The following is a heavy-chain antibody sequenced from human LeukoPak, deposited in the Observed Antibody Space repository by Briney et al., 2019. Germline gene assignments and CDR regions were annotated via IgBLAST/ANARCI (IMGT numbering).Heavy chain of an antibody. CDR2: MNPNSGNA. D-gene: IGHD3-10*01. Sequence: ASVKVSCRASGYTFTSYDINWVRQATGQGLEWMGWMNPNSGNAGYAQKFQGRVTMTRNTSISTAYMELSSLRSEDTAVYYCARSITMVRGVKAFGYWGQGTLVTVSS. J-gene: IGHJ4*02. CDR3: ARSITMVRGVKAFGY. V-gene: IGHV1-8*01. CDR1: GYTFTSYD.